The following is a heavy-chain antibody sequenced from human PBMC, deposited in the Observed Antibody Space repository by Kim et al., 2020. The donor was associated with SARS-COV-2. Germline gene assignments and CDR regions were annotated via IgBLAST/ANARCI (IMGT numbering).Heavy chain of an antibody. V-gene: IGHV6-1*01. CDR3: ARDRGFLSFDY. D-gene: IGHD3-10*01. J-gene: IGHJ4*02. CDR2: N. Sequence: NDYAVTVKSRITINPDTSKNQFSLQLNSVTPEDTAVYYCARDRGFLSFDYWGQGTLVTVSS.